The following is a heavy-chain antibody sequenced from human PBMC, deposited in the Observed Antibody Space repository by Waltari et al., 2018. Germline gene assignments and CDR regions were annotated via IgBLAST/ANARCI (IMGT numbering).Heavy chain of an antibody. Sequence: EVQLVESGGGLVQPGGSLRLSCAASGFSLNNYWMDWVRQAPGKGVEWVANRKHDESESHHVDSVRGRFTISRDNAQNLLYLQMNSLRAEDTAVYYCSVSLNSWGQGTLVTVSS. V-gene: IGHV3-7*01. CDR3: SVSLNS. CDR1: GFSLNNYW. J-gene: IGHJ4*02. CDR2: RKHDESES.